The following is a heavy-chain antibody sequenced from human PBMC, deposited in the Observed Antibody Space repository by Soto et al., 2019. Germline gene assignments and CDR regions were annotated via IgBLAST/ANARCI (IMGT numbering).Heavy chain of an antibody. Sequence: QVQLQEMGPGLVKPSQTLTITCTVSGDSVNSGYWSWIRQFPGKGLEWMGNIHHTGRTFYNPSLKSRVAISIDTSKPLFSLKMRSISAADTAVYYCARTDAYTSSFFDSWGQGTGVTVSS. V-gene: IGHV4-30-4*01. J-gene: IGHJ4*02. CDR1: GDSVNSGY. D-gene: IGHD6-6*01. CDR2: IHHTGRT. CDR3: ARTDAYTSSFFDS.